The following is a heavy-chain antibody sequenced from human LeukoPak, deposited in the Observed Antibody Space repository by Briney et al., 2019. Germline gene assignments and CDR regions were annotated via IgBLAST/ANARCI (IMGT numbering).Heavy chain of an antibody. CDR1: GGSISSSSYY. CDR3: ARVEVRGVIISKTFDY. Sequence: PSETLSLTCTVSGGSISSSSYYWGWIRQPPGKGLEWIGSIYYSGSTYYNPSLKSRVTISVDTSKNQFSLKLSSVTAADTAVYYCARVEVRGVIISKTFDYWGQGTLVTVFS. V-gene: IGHV4-39*07. J-gene: IGHJ4*02. D-gene: IGHD3-10*01. CDR2: IYYSGST.